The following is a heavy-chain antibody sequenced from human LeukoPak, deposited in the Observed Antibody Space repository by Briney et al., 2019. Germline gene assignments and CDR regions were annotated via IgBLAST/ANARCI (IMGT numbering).Heavy chain of an antibody. Sequence: PGGSLRLSCTASRVTFSGYTMNWVRQAPGKGLEWVSSISSRSSDIYYAASVKGRFTISRDNARNSLYLQMSSLRAEDTAAYYCARALYYDILTGYQTHTYYFDYWGQGTLVTVSS. D-gene: IGHD3-9*01. CDR2: ISSRSSDI. V-gene: IGHV3-21*01. J-gene: IGHJ4*02. CDR1: RVTFSGYT. CDR3: ARALYYDILTGYQTHTYYFDY.